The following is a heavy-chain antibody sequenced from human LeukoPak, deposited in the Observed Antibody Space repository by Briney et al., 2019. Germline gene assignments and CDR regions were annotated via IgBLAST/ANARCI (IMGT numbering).Heavy chain of an antibody. J-gene: IGHJ4*02. V-gene: IGHV1-8*01. CDR2: MNPNSGNT. Sequence: GASVQVSCKDSGYTFTSYDINWVRQATGQGLEWMGWMNPNSGNTGYAQKFQGRVTMTRNTSISTAYMELSSLRSEDTAVYYCARVEVNGDRLLFDYWGQGTLVTVSS. CDR1: GYTFTSYD. D-gene: IGHD4-17*01. CDR3: ARVEVNGDRLLFDY.